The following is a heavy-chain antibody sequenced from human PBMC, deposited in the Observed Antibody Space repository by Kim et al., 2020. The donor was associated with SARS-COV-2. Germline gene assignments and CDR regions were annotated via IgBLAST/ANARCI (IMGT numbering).Heavy chain of an antibody. J-gene: IGHJ5*02. Sequence: SVKVSCKASGGTFSSYAISWVRQAPGQGLEWMGRIIPILGIANYAQKFQGRVTITADKSTSTAYMELSSLRSEDTAVYYCARESPNYYDSSGDRWFDPWGQGTLVTVSS. CDR2: IIPILGIA. CDR1: GGTFSSYA. V-gene: IGHV1-69*04. D-gene: IGHD3-22*01. CDR3: ARESPNYYDSSGDRWFDP.